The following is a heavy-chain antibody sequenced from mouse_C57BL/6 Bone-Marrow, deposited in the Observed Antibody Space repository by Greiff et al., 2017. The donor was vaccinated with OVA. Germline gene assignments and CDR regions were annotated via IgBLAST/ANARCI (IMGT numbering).Heavy chain of an antibody. J-gene: IGHJ4*01. CDR2: IWSGGST. Sequence: VQLQESGPGLVQPSQSLSITCTVSGFSLTSYGVHWVRQSPGKGLEWLGVIWSGGSTDYNAAFISRLSISKDNSKSQVFFKMNSLQADDTAIYYCARNEGDYYGYAMDYWGQGTSVTVSS. V-gene: IGHV2-2*01. D-gene: IGHD1-1*02. CDR1: GFSLTSYG. CDR3: ARNEGDYYGYAMDY.